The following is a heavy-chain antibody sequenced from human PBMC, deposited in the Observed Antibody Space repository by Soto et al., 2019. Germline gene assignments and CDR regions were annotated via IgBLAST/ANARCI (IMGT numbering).Heavy chain of an antibody. J-gene: IGHJ4*02. CDR1: GGSLSGYY. CDR3: AGGQEGVVATH. V-gene: IGHV4-34*01. D-gene: IGHD5-12*01. Sequence: QVQLQQWGAGLLKPSETLSLNCAVTGGSLSGYYWSWIRQPPGKGLEWIGEVKDGGHTNYSPSLSGRVTISSDTSNNQFSRRLNSVTAADTGVYYCAGGQEGVVATHWDQGSLVTVSS. CDR2: VKDGGHT.